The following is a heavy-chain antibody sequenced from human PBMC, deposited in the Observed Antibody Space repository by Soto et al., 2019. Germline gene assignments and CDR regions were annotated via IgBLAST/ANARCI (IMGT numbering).Heavy chain of an antibody. CDR1: GFTFSSYA. J-gene: IGHJ4*02. V-gene: IGHV3-23*01. Sequence: GGSLRLSCAASGFTFSSYAMSWVRQAPGKGLEWVSAISGSGGSTYYADSVKGRFTISRDNSKNTLYLQMDSLRAEDTAVYYCAKASYSSSAGGDYRGQGTLVTVSS. D-gene: IGHD6-6*01. CDR2: ISGSGGST. CDR3: AKASYSSSAGGDY.